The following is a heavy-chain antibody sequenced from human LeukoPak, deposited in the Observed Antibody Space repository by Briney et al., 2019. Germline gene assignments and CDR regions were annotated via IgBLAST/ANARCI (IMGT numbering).Heavy chain of an antibody. J-gene: IGHJ5*02. CDR3: ARPMVRGVIIDWFDP. CDR1: GGSISSYY. V-gene: IGHV4-4*07. CDR2: IYTSGST. Sequence: SETLSLTCTVSGGSISSYYWSWIRQPAGKGLEWIGRIYTSGSTNYNPSLKSRVTMSVDTSKNQFSLKLSSVTAADTAVYYCARPMVRGVIIDWFDPWGQGTLVTVSS. D-gene: IGHD3-10*01.